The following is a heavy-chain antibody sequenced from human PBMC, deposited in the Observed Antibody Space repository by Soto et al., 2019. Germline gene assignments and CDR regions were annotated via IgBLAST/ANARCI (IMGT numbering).Heavy chain of an antibody. CDR1: GIPFIDAW. J-gene: IGHJ4*02. D-gene: IGHD1-26*01. CDR3: ARDLSEGATTSAFDY. V-gene: IGHV3-21*01. Sequence: GGSLRLSCVVSGIPFIDAWMNWVRQAPGKGLEWVSSISSSSYVYYADSVKGRFTISRDNAKNSLYLQMNSLRAEDTAVYYCARDLSEGATTSAFDYWGQGTLVTVSS. CDR2: ISSSSYV.